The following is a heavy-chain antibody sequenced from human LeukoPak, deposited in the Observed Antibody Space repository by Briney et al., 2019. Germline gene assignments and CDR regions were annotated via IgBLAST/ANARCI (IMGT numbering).Heavy chain of an antibody. V-gene: IGHV1-8*01. CDR3: ARGRNYYDSSGYYYGFDY. CDR2: MNPNSGNT. D-gene: IGHD3-22*01. J-gene: IGHJ4*02. CDR1: GYTFTSYD. Sequence: GASVTVSCTASGYTFTSYDINWVRQATGQGLEWMGWMNPNSGNTGYAQKFQGRVTMTRNTSISTAYMELSSLRSEDTAVYYCARGRNYYDSSGYYYGFDYWGQGTLVTVSS.